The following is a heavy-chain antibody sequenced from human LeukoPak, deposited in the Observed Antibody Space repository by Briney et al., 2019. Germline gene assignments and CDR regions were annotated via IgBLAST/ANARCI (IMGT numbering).Heavy chain of an antibody. Sequence: LAGGSLRLSCAASGFIFRNYAMHWVRQAPGKGLEWVAVISYHGSNKYYADSVKGRFTISRDNSKNTLYLQMNSLRAEDTAVYYCARSKSGYEPLDYWGQGTLVTVSS. D-gene: IGHD5-12*01. CDR3: ARSKSGYEPLDY. CDR1: GFIFRNYA. J-gene: IGHJ4*02. V-gene: IGHV3-30*14. CDR2: ISYHGSNK.